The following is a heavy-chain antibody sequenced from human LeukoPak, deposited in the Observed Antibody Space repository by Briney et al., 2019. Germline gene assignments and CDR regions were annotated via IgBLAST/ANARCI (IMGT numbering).Heavy chain of an antibody. CDR1: GFNVNDYY. CDR2: IGSSDSII. V-gene: IGHV3-11*01. D-gene: IGHD6-19*01. J-gene: IGHJ4*02. CDR3: AREIVAGAFDS. Sequence: PGGSLRLSCALSGFNVNDYYISWIRQAPGKGLEWVSDIGSSDSIIAYGDSVRGRFTISRDFASNSLYLQMNSLRVEDTAVYYCAREIVAGAFDSWGKGTLVTVSS.